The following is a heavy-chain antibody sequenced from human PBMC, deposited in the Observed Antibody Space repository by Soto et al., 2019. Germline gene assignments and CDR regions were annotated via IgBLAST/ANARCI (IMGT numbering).Heavy chain of an antibody. CDR1: GFTFSNAW. J-gene: IGHJ5*02. CDR3: TIPRGPMIRP. Sequence: PGGSLRLSCTASGFTFSNAWMTWVRQAPGKGLEWVGRIKSKTDGGTTDYAAPVKGRFTISRDDSKNTMYLQMNSLKTEDTAVYYCTIPRGPMIRPWGQGTLVTVPS. CDR2: IKSKTDGGTT. V-gene: IGHV3-15*01. D-gene: IGHD3-22*01.